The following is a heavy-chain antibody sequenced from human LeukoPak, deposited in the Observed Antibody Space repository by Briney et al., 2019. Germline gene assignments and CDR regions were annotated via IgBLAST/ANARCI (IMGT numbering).Heavy chain of an antibody. CDR1: GFTFSSYG. V-gene: IGHV3-30*18. Sequence: PGGSARLSCAASGFTFSSYGMHWVRQAPGKGLEWVAVISYDGSNKYYADSVKGRFTISRDNSKNTLYLQMNSLRAEDTAVYYCAKDATVRGVIVGAFDIWGQGTMVTVSS. J-gene: IGHJ3*02. D-gene: IGHD3-16*02. CDR2: ISYDGSNK. CDR3: AKDATVRGVIVGAFDI.